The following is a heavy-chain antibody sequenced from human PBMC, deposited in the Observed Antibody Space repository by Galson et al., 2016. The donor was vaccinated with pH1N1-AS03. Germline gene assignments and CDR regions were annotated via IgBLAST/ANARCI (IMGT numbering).Heavy chain of an antibody. Sequence: PALVKPTQTLTLTCAFSGFSLATRGVGVGWIRQPPGKALEWLALIYWDDDKLYNPSLKSRLTVTKDTSKNLVVLTLTDMDPVDTATYFCTRSRYYNTNLYYFDYGGQGPLVTVSS. V-gene: IGHV2-5*02. J-gene: IGHJ4*02. CDR1: GFSLATRGVG. D-gene: IGHD2/OR15-2a*01. CDR2: IYWDDDK. CDR3: TRSRYYNTNLYYFDY.